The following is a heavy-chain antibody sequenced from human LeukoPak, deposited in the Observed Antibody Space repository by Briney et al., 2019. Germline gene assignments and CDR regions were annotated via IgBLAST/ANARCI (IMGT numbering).Heavy chain of an antibody. CDR3: ANYVYDSSGYYFDC. J-gene: IGHJ4*02. CDR1: GYTITGYY. D-gene: IGHD3-22*01. V-gene: IGHV1-46*01. Sequence: ASVKVSCKASGYTITGYYMHWVRQAPGQGLEWMGIINHSGGSTSYAQKFQGRVTMTRDTSTRTVYMELSSLISEDTAVYYCANYVYDSSGYYFDCWGQGTLVTVSS. CDR2: INHSGGST.